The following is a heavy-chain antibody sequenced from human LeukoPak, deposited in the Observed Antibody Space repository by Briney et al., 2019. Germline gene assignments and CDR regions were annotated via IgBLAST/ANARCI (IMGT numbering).Heavy chain of an antibody. CDR3: ARDPYGELLAFDS. CDR1: GGSVSSYY. Sequence: SETLSLTCTVSGGSVSSYYWSWIRQPPGKGLEYIGHIYHSGSTNYNPSLKSRVTISIDTSKNQFSLNLSSMTAVDTAVYYCARDPYGELLAFDSWGQGLLVTVSS. V-gene: IGHV4-59*02. J-gene: IGHJ4*02. CDR2: IYHSGST. D-gene: IGHD4-17*01.